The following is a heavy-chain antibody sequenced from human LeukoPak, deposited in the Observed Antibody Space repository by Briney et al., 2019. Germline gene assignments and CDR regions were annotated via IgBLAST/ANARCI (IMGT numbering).Heavy chain of an antibody. CDR1: GGTFSSYA. V-gene: IGHV1-69*13. Sequence: ASVKVSCKASGGTFSSYAISWVRQAPGQGLEWMGGIIPTFGTANYAQKFQGRVTITADESTSTAYMELSSLRSEDTAVYYCARSYDSSGYYYGPYFDYWGQGTLVTVSS. CDR3: ARSYDSSGYYYGPYFDY. J-gene: IGHJ4*02. CDR2: IIPTFGTA. D-gene: IGHD3-22*01.